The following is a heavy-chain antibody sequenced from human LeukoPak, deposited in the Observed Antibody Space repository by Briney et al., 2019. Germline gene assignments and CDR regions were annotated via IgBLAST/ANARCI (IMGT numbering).Heavy chain of an antibody. CDR2: ISHDGSNI. J-gene: IGHJ4*02. CDR3: AKDVIGVVPDPY. Sequence: GGSLRLSCAASGFTFSSYGMHWVRQAPGKGLEWVAVISHDGSNIYYGDSVKGRFSISRDNSKNTLCLQMNSLRVEDTAVYYCAKDVIGVVPDPYWGQGTLVTVSS. CDR1: GFTFSSYG. V-gene: IGHV3-30*18. D-gene: IGHD2-2*01.